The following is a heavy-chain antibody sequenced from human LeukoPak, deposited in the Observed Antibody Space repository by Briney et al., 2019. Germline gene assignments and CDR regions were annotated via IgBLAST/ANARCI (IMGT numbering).Heavy chain of an antibody. Sequence: GGSLRLSCAASGFTFSTYALHWVRQAPGKGLEWVAVISYDGTNKYYTDSVKGRFTISRDNSKNTLYLQMNSLRAEDTAVYYCARGSVGAAVGLSWGQGTLVTVS. CDR3: ARGSVGAAVGLS. CDR2: ISYDGTNK. D-gene: IGHD6-13*01. V-gene: IGHV3-30-3*01. J-gene: IGHJ4*02. CDR1: GFTFSTYA.